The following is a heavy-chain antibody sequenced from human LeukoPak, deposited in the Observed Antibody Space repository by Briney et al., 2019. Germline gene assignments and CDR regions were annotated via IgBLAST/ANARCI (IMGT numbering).Heavy chain of an antibody. CDR1: GFTFSSYG. CDR3: ARGLHSSGWYSDY. Sequence: PGGSLRLSCAASGFTFSSYGMHWVRQAPGKGLEWVSVIYSGGSTYYADSVKGRFTISRDNSKNTLYLQMNSLRAEDTAVYYCARGLHSSGWYSDYWGQGTLVTVSS. D-gene: IGHD6-19*01. J-gene: IGHJ4*02. CDR2: IYSGGST. V-gene: IGHV3-53*01.